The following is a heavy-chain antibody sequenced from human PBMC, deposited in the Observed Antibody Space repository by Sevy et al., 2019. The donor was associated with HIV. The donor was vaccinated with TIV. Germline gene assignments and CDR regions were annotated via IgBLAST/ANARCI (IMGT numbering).Heavy chain of an antibody. CDR2: IRYDGSNK. V-gene: IGHV3-30*02. D-gene: IGHD2-2*02. Sequence: GGSLRLSCAASGFTFSSYGMHWVRQAPGKGLEWVAFIRYDGSNKYYADSLKGRFTISRDNSKNTLYLQMNSLRAEDTAVYYCARERIVVVPAAIPDYYYYGMDVWGQGTTVTVSS. J-gene: IGHJ6*02. CDR3: ARERIVVVPAAIPDYYYYGMDV. CDR1: GFTFSSYG.